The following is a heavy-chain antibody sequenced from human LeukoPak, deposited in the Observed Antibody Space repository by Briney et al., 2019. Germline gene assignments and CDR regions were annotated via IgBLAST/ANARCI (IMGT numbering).Heavy chain of an antibody. Sequence: GGSLRLSCAASGFTFSSYAMSWVRQAPGKGLEWVSAISGSGGSTYYADSVKGRFTISRDNSKNTLYLQMNSLRAEDTAVYYCASSGSYYDFWSGAYYYYYMDVWGKGTTVTVSS. CDR1: GFTFSSYA. CDR3: ASSGSYYDFWSGAYYYYYMDV. D-gene: IGHD3-3*01. V-gene: IGHV3-23*01. J-gene: IGHJ6*03. CDR2: ISGSGGST.